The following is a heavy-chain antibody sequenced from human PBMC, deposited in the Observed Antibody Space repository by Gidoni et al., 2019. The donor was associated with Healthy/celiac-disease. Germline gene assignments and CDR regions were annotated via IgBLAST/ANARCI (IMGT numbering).Heavy chain of an antibody. V-gene: IGHV3-23*01. CDR1: GFTFSSYA. D-gene: IGHD3-22*01. CDR2: ISGSGGST. J-gene: IGHJ3*02. CDR3: AKLHYYDSSGYDDAFDI. Sequence: EVQLLESGGGLVQPGGSLRLSCAASGFTFSSYAMDWVRPARGKGLEWVSAISGSGGSTYYADSVKGRFTISRDNSKNTLYLQMNSLRAEDTAVYYCAKLHYYDSSGYDDAFDIWGQGTMVTVSS.